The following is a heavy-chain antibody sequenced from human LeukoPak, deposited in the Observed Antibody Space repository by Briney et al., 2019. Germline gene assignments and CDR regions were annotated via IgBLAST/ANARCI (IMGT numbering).Heavy chain of an antibody. D-gene: IGHD3-10*01. CDR3: AREAVTMVRGASYDAFDI. CDR2: IYTSGST. CDR1: GGSISSANYY. Sequence: DPSETLSLTCTVSGGSISSANYYWRWIRQPAGKGLEWIGRIYTSGSTNYNPSLKSRVTMSVDTSKNQFSLKLSSVTAADTAVYYCAREAVTMVRGASYDAFDIWGQGTMVTVSS. J-gene: IGHJ3*02. V-gene: IGHV4-61*02.